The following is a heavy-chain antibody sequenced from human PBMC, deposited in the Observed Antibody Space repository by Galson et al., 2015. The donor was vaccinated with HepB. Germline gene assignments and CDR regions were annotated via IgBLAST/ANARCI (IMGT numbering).Heavy chain of an antibody. D-gene: IGHD3-22*01. CDR1: GFTFSSYA. V-gene: IGHV3-23*01. J-gene: IGHJ4*02. CDR2: ISGSGDST. CDR3: AKGSSGSWD. Sequence: SLRLSCAASGFTFSSYAMSWVRQAPGKGLEWVSGISGSGDSTYYIDSGKGRFTISRDNSKNTLYLQMNGLRAEDTAVYYCAKGSSGSWDWGQGTLVTVSS.